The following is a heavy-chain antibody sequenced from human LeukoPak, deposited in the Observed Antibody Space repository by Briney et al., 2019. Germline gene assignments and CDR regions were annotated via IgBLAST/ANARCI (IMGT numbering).Heavy chain of an antibody. D-gene: IGHD5-12*01. CDR2: IWYDGSNK. CDR1: GFTFSSYG. Sequence: GGSLRLSCAASGFTFSSYGMHWVRQAPGKGLEWVAVIWYDGSNKYYADSVKGRFTISRDNSKNTLYLQMNSLRAEDTAVYYCVRGDGATITLGYWGQGTLVTVSS. J-gene: IGHJ4*02. V-gene: IGHV3-33*01. CDR3: VRGDGATITLGY.